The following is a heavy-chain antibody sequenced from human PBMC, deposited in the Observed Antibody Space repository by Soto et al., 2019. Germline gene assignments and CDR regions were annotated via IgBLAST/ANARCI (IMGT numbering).Heavy chain of an antibody. CDR3: ARGSVLRYFDWLPHYYYYGMDV. CDR2: INHSGST. CDR1: GGSFSGYY. D-gene: IGHD3-9*01. V-gene: IGHV4-34*01. J-gene: IGHJ6*02. Sequence: SETLSLPCAVYGGSFSGYYWSWIRQPPGKGLEWIGEINHSGSTNYNPSLKSRVTISVDTSKNQFSLKLSSVTAADTAVYYCARGSVLRYFDWLPHYYYYGMDVWGQGTTVTVSS.